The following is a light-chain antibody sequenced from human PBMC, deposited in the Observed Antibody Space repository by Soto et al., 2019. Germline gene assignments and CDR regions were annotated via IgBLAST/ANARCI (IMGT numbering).Light chain of an antibody. J-gene: IGKJ1*01. CDR1: QSISNW. V-gene: IGKV1-5*03. Sequence: DIQMTQSPSTLSASVGDRVTISCRASQSISNWLAWYQQKPGKAPKLLIYKASTLKSGVPSRFSGSGSGTEFTLTISSLQPDDFASYYCQQYNSYRSFGQGTKVDIK. CDR2: KAS. CDR3: QQYNSYRS.